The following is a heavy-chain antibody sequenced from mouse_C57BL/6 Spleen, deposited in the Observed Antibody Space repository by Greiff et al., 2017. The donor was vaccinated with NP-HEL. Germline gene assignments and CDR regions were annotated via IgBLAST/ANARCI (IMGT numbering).Heavy chain of an antibody. J-gene: IGHJ4*01. Sequence: EVQLQESGPGLVKPSQSLSLTCSVTGYSITSGYYWNWIRQFPGNKLEWMGYISYDGSNNYNPSLKNRISITRDTSKNQFFLKLNSVTTEDTATYYCARDRGLNYVVSLAMDYWGQGTSVTVSS. CDR1: GYSITSGYY. V-gene: IGHV3-6*01. D-gene: IGHD2-1*01. CDR3: ARDRGLNYVVSLAMDY. CDR2: ISYDGSN.